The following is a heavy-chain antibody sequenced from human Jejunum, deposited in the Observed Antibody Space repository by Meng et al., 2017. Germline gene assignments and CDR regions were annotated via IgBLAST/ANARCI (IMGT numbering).Heavy chain of an antibody. V-gene: IGHV4-59*01. Sequence: GSLRLSCTVSGGSISSYYGSWIRQPPGKGLEWIGYVYYSGSTNYNPSLKSRVTISVDTSKNQFSLKLSSVTTADTAVYYCARGGSLRGWFDPWGQGTLVTVSS. CDR3: ARGGSLRGWFDP. CDR2: VYYSGST. D-gene: IGHD1-26*01. J-gene: IGHJ5*02. CDR1: GGSISSYY.